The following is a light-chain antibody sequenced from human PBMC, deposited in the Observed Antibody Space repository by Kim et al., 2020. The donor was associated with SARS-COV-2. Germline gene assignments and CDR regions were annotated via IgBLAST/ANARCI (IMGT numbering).Light chain of an antibody. CDR1: QSFSSW. V-gene: IGKV1-5*03. CDR3: QQYNNFPNT. CDR2: KTS. J-gene: IGKJ5*01. Sequence: DIQMTQSPSTLSASVGDRVTITCRASQSFSSWLAWYQQKPGKVPKLLIYKTSILESGVPSRFSGSGSGTEFTLTISSLQPDDFATYYCQQYNNFPNTSGQGTRREIK.